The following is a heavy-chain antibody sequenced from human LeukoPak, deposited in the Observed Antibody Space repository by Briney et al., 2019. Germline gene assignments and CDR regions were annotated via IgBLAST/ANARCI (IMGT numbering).Heavy chain of an antibody. Sequence: PGGSLRLSCAASGFTFSSYWMSWVRQAPGKGLEWVANIKQDGSAKYYVDSVKGRFTISRDNAKNSLFLRMSSLRVEDTAVYYCARPRTAWSSHWYFEVWGRGTLVTVSS. CDR1: GFTFSSYW. J-gene: IGHJ2*01. V-gene: IGHV3-7*05. CDR3: ARPRTAWSSHWYFEV. D-gene: IGHD1-1*01. CDR2: IKQDGSAK.